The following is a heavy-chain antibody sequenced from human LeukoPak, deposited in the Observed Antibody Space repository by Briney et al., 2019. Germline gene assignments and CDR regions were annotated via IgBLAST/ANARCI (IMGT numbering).Heavy chain of an antibody. V-gene: IGHV3-7*01. CDR2: IKQDGSEK. CDR3: ARDPSVVPTAVNWFDP. Sequence: GGSLRLSCAASGFTFSSYWMSWVRQAPGKGLEWVANIKQDGSEKYYVDSVKGRFTISRDNAKNSLYLQMNSLRAEDTGVYYCARDPSVVPTAVNWFDPWGQGTLVTVSP. J-gene: IGHJ5*02. CDR1: GFTFSSYW. D-gene: IGHD2-2*01.